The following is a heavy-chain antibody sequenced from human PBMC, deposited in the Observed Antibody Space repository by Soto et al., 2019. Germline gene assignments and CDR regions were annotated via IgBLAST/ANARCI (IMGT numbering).Heavy chain of an antibody. CDR3: ARLPTESGSYYYYYGMDV. V-gene: IGHV1-69*01. Sequence: QVQLVQCGAEVKKPGSSVKVSCKASGGTFSSYAISWVRQAPGQGLEWMGGIIPIFGTANYAQKFQGRVTITADESTSTAYMELSSLRSEDTAVFYCARLPTESGSYYYYYGMDVWGQGTTVTVSS. CDR2: IIPIFGTA. J-gene: IGHJ6*02. D-gene: IGHD1-26*01. CDR1: GGTFSSYA.